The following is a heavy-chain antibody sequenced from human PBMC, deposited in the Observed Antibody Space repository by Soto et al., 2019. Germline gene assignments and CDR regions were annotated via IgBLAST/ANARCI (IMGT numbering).Heavy chain of an antibody. CDR1: GFTFISYD. CDR2: ISYDGSNT. CDR3: VKGRGGSAEFDS. V-gene: IGHV3-30*18. J-gene: IGHJ4*02. D-gene: IGHD3-10*01. Sequence: PGGSLRLSCAGAGFTFISYDMHWVRQAPGKGLEWVALISYDGSNTYSADSVKGRFTISRDNSKNTLYLQTNSLRPEDTAVYYCVKGRGGSAEFDSWGQGTLVTVSS.